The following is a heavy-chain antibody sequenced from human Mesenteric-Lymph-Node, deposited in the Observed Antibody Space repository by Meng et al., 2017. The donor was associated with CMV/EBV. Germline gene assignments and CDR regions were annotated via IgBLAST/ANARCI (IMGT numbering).Heavy chain of an antibody. CDR3: ARDPSLSRRITGTTLGWFDP. CDR2: ISYDGSNK. Sequence: GGSLRLSCAASGFTFSSYAMHWVRQAPGKGLEWVAVISYDGSNKYYADSVKGRFTISRDNSKNTLYLQMNSLRAEDTAVYYCARDPSLSRRITGTTLGWFDPWGQGTLVTVSS. V-gene: IGHV3-30*04. J-gene: IGHJ5*02. CDR1: GFTFSSYA. D-gene: IGHD1-7*01.